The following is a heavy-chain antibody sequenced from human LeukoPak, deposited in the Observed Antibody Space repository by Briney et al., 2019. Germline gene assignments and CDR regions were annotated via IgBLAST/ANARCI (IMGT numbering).Heavy chain of an antibody. CDR1: GGSISSSSYY. Sequence: SETLSLTCTVSGGSISSSSYYWGWIRQPPGKGLEWIGSIYYSGSTYYNPSLKSRVTISVDTSKNQFSLKLSSATAADTAVYYCASFMVRGVIITPHLRGFDYWGQGTLVTVSS. D-gene: IGHD3-10*01. CDR3: ASFMVRGVIITPHLRGFDY. CDR2: IYYSGST. V-gene: IGHV4-39*01. J-gene: IGHJ4*02.